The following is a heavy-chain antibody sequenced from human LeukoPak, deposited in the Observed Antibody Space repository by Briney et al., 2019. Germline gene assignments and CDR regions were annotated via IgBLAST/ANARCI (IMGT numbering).Heavy chain of an antibody. CDR1: GGSISTAY. Sequence: SETLSLTCTVSGGSISTAYWSWIRQPPGKGLEYIAFIHYSGHTNYNPSLKSRVTISIDTSKNQFSLKLSSVTAAETAVYFCARLGKEVTYTAYYLDYWGQGTLVTVSS. CDR2: IHYSGHT. CDR3: ARLGKEVTYTAYYLDY. J-gene: IGHJ4*02. D-gene: IGHD1-26*01. V-gene: IGHV4-59*08.